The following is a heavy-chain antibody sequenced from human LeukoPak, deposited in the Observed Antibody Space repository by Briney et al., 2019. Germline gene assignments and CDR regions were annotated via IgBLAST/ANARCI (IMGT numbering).Heavy chain of an antibody. D-gene: IGHD2-15*01. CDR1: GFTFSSYA. V-gene: IGHV3-23*01. CDR3: AKSGLNRFDY. Sequence: GGSLRLSCAASGFTFSSYAMSWVRHAPGHGLKWVSTFSGSGVNTYYADSGKGRFTISRYNSKNTLYLHMNSLRAEDTDVYYCAKSGLNRFDYWGQGTLVTVSS. CDR2: FSGSGVNT. J-gene: IGHJ4*02.